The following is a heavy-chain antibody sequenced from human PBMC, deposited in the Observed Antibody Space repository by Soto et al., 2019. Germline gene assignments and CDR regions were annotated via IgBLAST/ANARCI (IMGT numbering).Heavy chain of an antibody. Sequence: ASVKVSCKASGYTFTSYDINWVRQATGQGLEWMGWMNPNSGNTGYAQKFQGRVTMTRNTSISTAYMELSSLRSEDTAVYYCAYAVEAGMEDYHYHMDVWGKGTKVPVSS. CDR1: GYTFTSYD. CDR2: MNPNSGNT. V-gene: IGHV1-8*01. J-gene: IGHJ6*03. CDR3: AYAVEAGMEDYHYHMDV. D-gene: IGHD6-13*01.